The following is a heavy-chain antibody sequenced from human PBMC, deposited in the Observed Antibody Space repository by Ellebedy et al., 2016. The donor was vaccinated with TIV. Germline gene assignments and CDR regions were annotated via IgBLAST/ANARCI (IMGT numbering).Heavy chain of an antibody. CDR2: TYYRSKWYH. D-gene: IGHD6-19*01. J-gene: IGHJ4*02. CDR3: ARDTGDSGWAFDY. V-gene: IGHV6-1*01. Sequence: SQTLSLTCAISGDSVSDYNVAWTWIRQSPSRGLEWLGRTYYRSKWYHDYAVSVESRITIKADTSKNQFSLQLNSVTPEDTAVYYCARDTGDSGWAFDYWGQGALVTVSS. CDR1: GDSVSDYNVA.